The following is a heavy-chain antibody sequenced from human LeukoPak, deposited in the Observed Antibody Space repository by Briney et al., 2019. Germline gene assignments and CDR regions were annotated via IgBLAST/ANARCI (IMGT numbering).Heavy chain of an antibody. D-gene: IGHD3-3*01. CDR3: ARDQKEEYYDFWSGYLGVLDY. J-gene: IGHJ4*02. Sequence: PGGSLRLSCAASGFIFSTYWMSWVRQAPGKGLEWVAVISYDGSNKYYADSVKGRFTISRDNSKNTLYLQMNSLRAEDTAVYYCARDQKEEYYDFWSGYLGVLDYWGQGTLVTVSS. CDR2: ISYDGSNK. V-gene: IGHV3-30*03. CDR1: GFIFSTYW.